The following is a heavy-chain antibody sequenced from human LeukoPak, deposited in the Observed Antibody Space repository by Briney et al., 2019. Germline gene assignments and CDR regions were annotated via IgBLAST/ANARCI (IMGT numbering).Heavy chain of an antibody. Sequence: GGSLRLSCTASGFTFSDYAMSWVRQAPGKGLEWVSGISGSGGSIRYADSVKGRFIISRDNSKDTLYLQMNSLRAEDTAVYYCAKGGDGYNYYFDYWGQETLVTVSS. CDR3: AKGGDGYNYYFDY. V-gene: IGHV3-23*01. CDR2: ISGSGGSI. D-gene: IGHD5-24*01. CDR1: GFTFSDYA. J-gene: IGHJ4*02.